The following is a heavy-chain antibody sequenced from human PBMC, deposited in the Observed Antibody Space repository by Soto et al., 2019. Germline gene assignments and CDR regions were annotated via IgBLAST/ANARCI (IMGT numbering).Heavy chain of an antibody. CDR3: TKVRADYYDSSGPNY. D-gene: IGHD3-22*01. J-gene: IGHJ4*02. Sequence: GSLRLSCTTSGFTFGNYGMSWFRQAPVKGLEWVGFIRSKAYGGTTEYAASVKGRFTISRDDSKSIAYLQMNSLKTEDTAVYYCTKVRADYYDSSGPNYWGQGTLVTVSS. V-gene: IGHV3-49*03. CDR2: IRSKAYGGTT. CDR1: GFTFGNYG.